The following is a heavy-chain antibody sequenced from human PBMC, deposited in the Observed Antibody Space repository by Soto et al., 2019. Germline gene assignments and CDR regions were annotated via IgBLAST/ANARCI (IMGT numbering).Heavy chain of an antibody. CDR2: MYSGGST. CDR3: ARVSGVAAANYDY. D-gene: IGHD6-13*01. CDR1: GFTVSSSY. Sequence: EVQLVESGGGLIQPGGSLRLSCAASGFTVSSSYMSWVRQAPGKGLEWVSVMYSGGSTYYADSVKGRFTISRDNSKNTLYLQMNSLRAEDTAVYYCARVSGVAAANYDYWGQGTLVTVSS. J-gene: IGHJ4*02. V-gene: IGHV3-53*01.